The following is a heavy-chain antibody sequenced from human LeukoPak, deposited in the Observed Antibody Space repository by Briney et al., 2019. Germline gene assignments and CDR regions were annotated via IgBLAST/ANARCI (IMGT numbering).Heavy chain of an antibody. D-gene: IGHD6-25*01. Sequence: SETLSLTCTVSGGSISSYYWSWIRQPPGKGLEWIGYIYYSGSTNYNPSLKSRVTMSVDTSRNQFSLKLSSVTSADTAVYYCASFLRAAGIHAFDIWGQGTMVSVSS. CDR3: ASFLRAAGIHAFDI. CDR2: IYYSGST. CDR1: GGSISSYY. J-gene: IGHJ3*02. V-gene: IGHV4-59*01.